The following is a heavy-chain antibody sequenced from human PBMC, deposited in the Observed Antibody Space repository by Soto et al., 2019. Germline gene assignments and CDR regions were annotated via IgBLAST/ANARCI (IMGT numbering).Heavy chain of an antibody. J-gene: IGHJ4*02. CDR2: ISSDGKDK. D-gene: IGHD3-10*01. CDR1: GFTFSSYA. Sequence: QVQLVESGGGVVQPGRSLRLSCAASGFTFSSYAIHWVRQAPGKGLEWVAVISSDGKDKYSADSMKGRFAISRDNSKNTVYLQMNSLRAEDTAVYYCAKDSGRGSADYYFDYWGQGTLVTVSS. CDR3: AKDSGRGSADYYFDY. V-gene: IGHV3-30*18.